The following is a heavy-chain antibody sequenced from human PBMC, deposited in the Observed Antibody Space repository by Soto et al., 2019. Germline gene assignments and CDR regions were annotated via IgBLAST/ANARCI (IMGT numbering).Heavy chain of an antibody. D-gene: IGHD5-18*01. Sequence: QLQLQESGSGLVKPSHTLSLTCTVSGGSISNAAYSWSWIRQPSGKGLEWIGYIYPSGMPFYNPSLRSRVTISIDRSNDQFSLNLKSVTAADTSVYYCARERGGYGLFDSWGQGTLVTVSS. J-gene: IGHJ4*02. V-gene: IGHV4-30-2*01. CDR2: IYPSGMP. CDR3: ARERGGYGLFDS. CDR1: GGSISNAAYS.